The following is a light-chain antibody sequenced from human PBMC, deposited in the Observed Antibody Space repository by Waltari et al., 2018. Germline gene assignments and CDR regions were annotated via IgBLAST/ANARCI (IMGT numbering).Light chain of an antibody. Sequence: QSALTQPASVSGSPGQSITISCTGTSSDVGKYNLVSCYQHHPGKAPKVMIYEVSKRPSGVSNRFSGSKSGNTASLTISGLQAEDEADYYCCSYVRSTWVFGGGTKLTVL. J-gene: IGLJ3*02. CDR1: SSDVGKYNL. CDR2: EVS. V-gene: IGLV2-23*02. CDR3: CSYVRSTWV.